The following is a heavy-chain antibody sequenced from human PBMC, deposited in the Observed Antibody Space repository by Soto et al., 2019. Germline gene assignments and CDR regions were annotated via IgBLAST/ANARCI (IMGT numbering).Heavy chain of an antibody. J-gene: IGHJ6*02. CDR1: GGTFRSYS. CDR2: IIPIFDIT. CDR3: ARPDEGGYSSNHHYYYALDV. V-gene: IGHV1-69*01. D-gene: IGHD3-22*01. Sequence: QVQLVQSGAEVKKPGSSVKVSCKASGGTFRSYSISWVRQAPGQGLEWMGGIIPIFDITNYAQKFQGRVTITADESTRTGYMELSSLGSDDTAVYYCARPDEGGYSSNHHYYYALDVWGQGTTVTV.